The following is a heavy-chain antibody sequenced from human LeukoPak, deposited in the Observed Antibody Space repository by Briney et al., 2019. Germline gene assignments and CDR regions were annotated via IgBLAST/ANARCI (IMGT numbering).Heavy chain of an antibody. CDR1: GLTFSSYG. CDR2: ISTTGGTT. Sequence: GGSLRLSCAASGLTFSSYGMSWVRQAPGRGLEWVSAISTTGGTTYYADSVRGRFTISRDNSKNTLYLQMNSLRAEDTAVYYCAELGITMIGGVWGKGTTVTISS. D-gene: IGHD3-10*02. J-gene: IGHJ6*04. V-gene: IGHV3-23*01. CDR3: AELGITMIGGV.